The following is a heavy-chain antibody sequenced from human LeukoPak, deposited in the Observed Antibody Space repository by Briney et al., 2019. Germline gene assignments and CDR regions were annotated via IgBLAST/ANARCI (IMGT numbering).Heavy chain of an antibody. D-gene: IGHD2-8*01. CDR1: GFTVSSNY. CDR3: AKDSRSRNGIYDPFDI. J-gene: IGHJ3*02. V-gene: IGHV3-53*01. Sequence: GGSLRLSCAASGFTVSSNYMSWVRQAPGKGLEWVSFVGGDDATYYADSVKGRFTVSRDNSKNTLSLQMNSLRLEDTAVYFCAKDSRSRNGIYDPFDIWGQGTMVTVSS. CDR2: VGGDDAT.